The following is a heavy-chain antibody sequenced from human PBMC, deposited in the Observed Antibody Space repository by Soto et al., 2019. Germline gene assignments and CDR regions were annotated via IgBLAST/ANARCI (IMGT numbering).Heavy chain of an antibody. CDR2: IFYSGIP. V-gene: IGHV4-39*01. J-gene: IGHJ4*02. D-gene: IGHD3-3*01. CDR3: ARHATIFGVVSHFDF. CDR1: GGSISGSIYF. Sequence: SETLSVTCTVSGGSISGSIYFWGWIRHPPGKGLEWIGSIFYSGIPYKNPSLKGRVTIFVDTSKNQFSLKLSSVTAADTAVYYCARHATIFGVVSHFDFWGQGTLVTVSS.